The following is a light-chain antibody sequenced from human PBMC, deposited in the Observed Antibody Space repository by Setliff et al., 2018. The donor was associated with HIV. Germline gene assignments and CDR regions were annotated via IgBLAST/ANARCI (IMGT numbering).Light chain of an antibody. Sequence: QSALTQPASVSGSPGQSITISCTGTSSDVGNYNLVSWFQQHPGKAPKLIIYEVTKRPSGVSNRFSGSKSGNTASLTISGLQAEDEADYYCCSYAGYSSFVFGGGT. V-gene: IGLV2-23*02. CDR2: EVT. CDR1: SSDVGNYNL. CDR3: CSYAGYSSFV. J-gene: IGLJ3*02.